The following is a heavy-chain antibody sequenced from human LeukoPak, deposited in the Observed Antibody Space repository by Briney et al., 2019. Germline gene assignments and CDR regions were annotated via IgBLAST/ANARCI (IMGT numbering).Heavy chain of an antibody. CDR2: IIPIFGTA. Sequence: SVKVSCKASGGTFSSYAISWVRQAPGQGLEWMGGIIPIFGTANYAQKFQGRVTITADESTSTAYMELSSLRSEDTAVYYCARDSTGGRYFYDSSGYPSYFDYWGQGTLVTVSS. CDR1: GGTFSSYA. D-gene: IGHD3-22*01. J-gene: IGHJ4*02. CDR3: ARDSTGGRYFYDSSGYPSYFDY. V-gene: IGHV1-69*13.